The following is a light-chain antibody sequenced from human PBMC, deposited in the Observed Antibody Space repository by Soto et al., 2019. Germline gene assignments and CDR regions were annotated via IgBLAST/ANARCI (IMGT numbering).Light chain of an antibody. V-gene: IGKV4-1*01. J-gene: IGKJ2*01. CDR3: QQYYSTPYT. CDR2: WAS. Sequence: DIVMTQSPASLAVSLGERATINCKSSQSVLYSSNNKNYLAWYQQKPGQLPKLLIYWASTRESGVPDRFSGSGSGTDFTLTISSLQAEDVAVYYSQQYYSTPYTFGQGTKLEIK. CDR1: QSVLYSSNNKNY.